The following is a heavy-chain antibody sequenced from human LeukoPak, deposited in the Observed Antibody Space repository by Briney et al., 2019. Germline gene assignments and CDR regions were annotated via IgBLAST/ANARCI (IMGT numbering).Heavy chain of an antibody. Sequence: ASVKVSCKSSGYTFTDYYMHWVRQAPGQGLEWMGGIIPIFGTGNYAQKFQGRVTITRNTSISTAYMELSSLRSEDTAVYYCARVWPDLDTAMVRGYYYMDVWGKGTTVTVSS. CDR3: ARVWPDLDTAMVRGYYYMDV. CDR1: GYTFTDYY. J-gene: IGHJ6*03. V-gene: IGHV1-2*02. D-gene: IGHD5-18*01. CDR2: IIPIFGTG.